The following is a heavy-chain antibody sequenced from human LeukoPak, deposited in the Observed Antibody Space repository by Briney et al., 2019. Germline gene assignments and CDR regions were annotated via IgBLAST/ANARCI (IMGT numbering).Heavy chain of an antibody. D-gene: IGHD3-22*01. CDR3: ARSYDSSGYYFDP. CDR1: GGTFSSYA. V-gene: IGHV1-69*13. Sequence: GASVKVSRKASGGTFSSYAISWVRQAPGQGLEWMGGIIPIFGTANYAQKFQGRVTITADESTSTAYMELSSLRSEDTAVYYCARSYDSSGYYFDPWGQGTLVTVSS. CDR2: IIPIFGTA. J-gene: IGHJ5*02.